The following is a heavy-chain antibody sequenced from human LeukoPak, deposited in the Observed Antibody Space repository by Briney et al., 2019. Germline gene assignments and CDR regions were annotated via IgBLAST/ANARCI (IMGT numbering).Heavy chain of an antibody. CDR3: ARVRREMKRSLGRTTEYSYYYYMDV. V-gene: IGHV3-30*02. D-gene: IGHD1/OR15-1a*01. Sequence: GGSLRLSCAASGFTFSDYGMNWVRQTPGKGLEWLAFIQNDGSNTFYADSVKGRFTISRDNAKNSVYLQMNRLRAEDTAVYYCARVRREMKRSLGRTTEYSYYYYMDVWGKGTTVTVSS. J-gene: IGHJ6*03. CDR1: GFTFSDYG. CDR2: IQNDGSNT.